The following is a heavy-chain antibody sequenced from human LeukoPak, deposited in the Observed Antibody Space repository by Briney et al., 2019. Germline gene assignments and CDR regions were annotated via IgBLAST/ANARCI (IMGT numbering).Heavy chain of an antibody. CDR2: LRGDGET. Sequence: GRSLRLLRGASGLLFRHSAMSWARQPPARAPASVSSLRGDGETFYTDSVKGRFTLTRDHSRNTVYLQLSNLRVEDTAVYYCAKASWVSSADAVLWGQGALVTVS. V-gene: IGHV3-23*01. J-gene: IGHJ4*02. CDR3: AKASWVSSADAVL. CDR1: GLLFRHSA. D-gene: IGHD3-16*01.